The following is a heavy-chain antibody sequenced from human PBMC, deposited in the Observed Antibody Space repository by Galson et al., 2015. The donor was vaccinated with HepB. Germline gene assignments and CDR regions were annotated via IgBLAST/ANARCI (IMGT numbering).Heavy chain of an antibody. CDR2: INHSGST. CDR3: ARGRPWGKQLWPPPADY. J-gene: IGHJ4*02. V-gene: IGHV4-34*01. CDR1: GGSFSGYY. Sequence: ETLSLTCAVYGGSFSGYYWSWIRQPPGKGLEWIGEINHSGSTNYNPSLKSRVTISVDTSKNQFSLKLSSVTAADTAVYYCARGRPWGKQLWPPPADYWGQGTLVTVSS. D-gene: IGHD5-18*01.